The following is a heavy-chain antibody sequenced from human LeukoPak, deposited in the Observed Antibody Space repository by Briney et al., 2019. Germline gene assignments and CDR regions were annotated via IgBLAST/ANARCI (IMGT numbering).Heavy chain of an antibody. D-gene: IGHD1-26*01. CDR1: GFTFSDYT. J-gene: IGHJ6*03. Sequence: GGSLRLSCAASGFTFSDYTIHWVRQAPGKRLQSVSAITSNGAYTHYADSVKGRFTISKDNSRNAVFLQMGGLRIEDMAVYYCARVKMGATVSDYYYYYMDVWGKGTTVTVSS. V-gene: IGHV3-64*02. CDR3: ARVKMGATVSDYYYYYMDV. CDR2: ITSNGAYT.